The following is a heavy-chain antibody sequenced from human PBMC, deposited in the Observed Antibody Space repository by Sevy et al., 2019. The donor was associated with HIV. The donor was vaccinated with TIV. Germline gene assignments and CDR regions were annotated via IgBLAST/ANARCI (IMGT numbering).Heavy chain of an antibody. Sequence: GGSLRLSCAASGFTFSNAWMSWVRQSPGKGLEWVGRIRSKAGGGTTDYATIVKGKFTISRDDSRDILYLQLNSLETEDTAVYYCTTDHRRDGIVVVPFEYWGQGTLVAVSS. J-gene: IGHJ4*02. D-gene: IGHD2-15*01. CDR3: TTDHRRDGIVVVPFEY. CDR1: GFTFSNAW. CDR2: IRSKAGGGTT. V-gene: IGHV3-15*01.